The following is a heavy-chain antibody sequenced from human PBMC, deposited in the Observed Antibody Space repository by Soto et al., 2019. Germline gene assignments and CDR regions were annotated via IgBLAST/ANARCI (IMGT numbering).Heavy chain of an antibody. V-gene: IGHV4-30-4*08. J-gene: IGHJ4*02. Sequence: TSETLSLTCAVYGGSFSGYYWSWIRQPPGKGLEWIGFISYSGSTYYSTSLKSRVTISVDTSKSQFSLNLSFVTAADTAVYYCATMGTPATGLYFFDYWGQGSLVTVSS. CDR3: ATMGTPATGLYFFDY. D-gene: IGHD2-15*01. CDR1: GGSFSGYY. CDR2: ISYSGST.